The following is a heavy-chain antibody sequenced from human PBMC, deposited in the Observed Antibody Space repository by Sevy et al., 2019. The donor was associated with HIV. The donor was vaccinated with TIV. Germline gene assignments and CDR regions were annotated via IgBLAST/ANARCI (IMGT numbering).Heavy chain of an antibody. D-gene: IGHD2-2*01. CDR2: INHSGST. CDR1: GGSFSGYY. V-gene: IGHV4-34*01. CDR3: ARHCSSNSCSHAFDI. Sequence: SETLSLTFAVYGGSFSGYYWSWIRQPPGKGLEWIGEINHSGSTNYNPSLKSRVTISGDTSKNQFSLKLSSVTAADTAVYYCARHCSSNSCSHAFDIWGQGTMVTVSS. J-gene: IGHJ3*02.